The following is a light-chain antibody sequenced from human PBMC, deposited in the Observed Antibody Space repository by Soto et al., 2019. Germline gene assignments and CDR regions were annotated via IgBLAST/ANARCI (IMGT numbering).Light chain of an antibody. Sequence: EIVLTQSPATLSVSPGERATLSCRARQSVSSNLAWYQQKPGQAPRLLIYGASTRATGIPARFSGSGSGTEFTLTISSLQSEDFAVYYCQQYNNWPPWTFGQGTKVDIK. CDR3: QQYNNWPPWT. CDR2: GAS. J-gene: IGKJ1*01. CDR1: QSVSSN. V-gene: IGKV3-15*01.